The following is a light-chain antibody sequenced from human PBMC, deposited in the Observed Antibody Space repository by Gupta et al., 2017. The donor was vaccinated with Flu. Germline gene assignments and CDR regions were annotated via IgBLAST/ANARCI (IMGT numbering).Light chain of an antibody. CDR3: FSYTSSSTWV. CDR2: EVS. J-gene: IGLJ3*02. CDR1: SSYIGGYNY. V-gene: IGLV2-14*01. Sequence: TSSYIGGYNYVSWYQQHPGKAPNVSIYEVSYRPSGVSNRFSGSKSCNTASLTISGLQAEDEADYYCFSYTSSSTWVFGGGTKLTVL.